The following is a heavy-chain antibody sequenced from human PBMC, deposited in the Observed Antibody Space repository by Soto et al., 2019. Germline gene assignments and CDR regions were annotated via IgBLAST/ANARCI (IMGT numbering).Heavy chain of an antibody. Sequence: QVQLQESGPGLVKPSQTLSLTCTVSGGSISSGDYYWSWIRPPPGKGLEWIGYIYYSGSTYHNPSLKSRVTISVDTSKNQFSLKLSSVTAADTAVYYCGRERPEGASLDPWGQGTLVTVSS. CDR3: GRERPEGASLDP. J-gene: IGHJ5*02. CDR2: IYYSGST. V-gene: IGHV4-30-4*01. D-gene: IGHD6-6*01. CDR1: GGSISSGDYY.